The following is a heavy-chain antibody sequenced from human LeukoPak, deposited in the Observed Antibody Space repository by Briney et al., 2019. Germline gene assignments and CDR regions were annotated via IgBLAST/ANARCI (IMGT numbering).Heavy chain of an antibody. V-gene: IGHV4-61*05. CDR2: IYYSGST. CDR3: ARFMIVPSHREVVQNYYYMDV. CDR1: GGSISSSSYY. J-gene: IGHJ6*03. Sequence: PSETLSLTCTVSGGSISSSSYYWGWIRQPPGKGLEWIGYIYYSGSTNYNPSLKSRVTISVDTSKNQFSLKLSSVTAADTAVYYCARFMIVPSHREVVQNYYYMDVWGKGTTVTVSS. D-gene: IGHD3-16*01.